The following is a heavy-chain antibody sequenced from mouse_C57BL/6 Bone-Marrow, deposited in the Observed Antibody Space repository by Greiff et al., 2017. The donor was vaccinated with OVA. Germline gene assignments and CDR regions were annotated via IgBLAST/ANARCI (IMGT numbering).Heavy chain of an antibody. CDR3: ARSDYYVSGSWYFDV. CDR2: IDPSDSYT. CDR1: GYTFTSYW. D-gene: IGHD1-1*01. V-gene: IGHV1-69*01. Sequence: QVQLQQPGAELVMPGASVKLSCKASGYTFTSYWMHWVKQRPGQGLEWIGEIDPSDSYTNYNQKFKGKSTLTVDKSSSTAYMQLSSLTSEDSAVYYCARSDYYVSGSWYFDVWGTGTTVTASS. J-gene: IGHJ1*03.